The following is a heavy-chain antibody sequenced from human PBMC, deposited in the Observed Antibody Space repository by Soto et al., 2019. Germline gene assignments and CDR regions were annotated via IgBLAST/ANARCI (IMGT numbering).Heavy chain of an antibody. Sequence: GASVKVSCKASGGTFSSYTSSWVRQAPGQGLEWMGRIIPILGIANYAQKFQGRVTITADKSTSTAYMELSSLRSEDTAVYYCAREDYYGSGSPLVDYWGQGTLVTVSS. J-gene: IGHJ4*02. CDR2: IIPILGIA. D-gene: IGHD3-10*01. V-gene: IGHV1-69*04. CDR3: AREDYYGSGSPLVDY. CDR1: GGTFSSYT.